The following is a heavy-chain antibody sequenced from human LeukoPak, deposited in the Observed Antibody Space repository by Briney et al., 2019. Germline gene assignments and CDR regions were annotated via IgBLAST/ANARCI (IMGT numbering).Heavy chain of an antibody. CDR2: IWYDGSNK. CDR3: ASRPEYYYYYYGMDV. J-gene: IGHJ6*02. V-gene: IGHV3-33*08. CDR1: GFTFSSYG. Sequence: GGSLRLSCAASGFTFSSYGMHWVRQAPGKGLEWVAVIWYDGSNKYYADSVKGRFTISRDNSKNTLYLQMNSLRAEDTAVYYCASRPEYYYYYYGMDVWGQGTTVTVSS.